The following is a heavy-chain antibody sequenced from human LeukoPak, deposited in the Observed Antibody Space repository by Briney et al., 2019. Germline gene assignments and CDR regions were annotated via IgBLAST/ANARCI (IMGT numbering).Heavy chain of an antibody. CDR2: IKSRAAGGTS. V-gene: IGHV3-15*01. D-gene: IGHD1-26*01. CDR1: GLTFNNAW. Sequence: GGSLRLSCAASGLTFNNAWMSWVRQAPGKGLEWVGRIKSRAAGGTSEYGAPVRGRFRISRDDSKNMLFLEMNSLKNEDTAVYYCTTGVVGATRGYWGQGTLVTVSS. CDR3: TTGVVGATRGY. J-gene: IGHJ4*02.